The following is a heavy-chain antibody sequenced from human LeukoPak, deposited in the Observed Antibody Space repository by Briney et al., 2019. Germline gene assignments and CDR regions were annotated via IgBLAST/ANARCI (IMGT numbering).Heavy chain of an antibody. CDR1: GGSISGYY. CDR2: IYTNGST. V-gene: IGHV4-4*07. CDR3: AIDYGDYSSGY. J-gene: IGHJ4*02. Sequence: PSETLSLTCTVSGGSISGYYCGWIRQPAGKGLEWIGRIYTNGSTNYNPSLKSRVTMSLDTSTNQFSLKLNSMTDADTAVYYCAIDYGDYSSGYWGQGTLVSVSS. D-gene: IGHD4-17*01.